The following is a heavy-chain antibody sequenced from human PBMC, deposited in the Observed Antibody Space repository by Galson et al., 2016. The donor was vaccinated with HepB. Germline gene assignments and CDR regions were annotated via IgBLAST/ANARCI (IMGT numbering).Heavy chain of an antibody. D-gene: IGHD2-8*01. CDR1: GDSFSNYV. V-gene: IGHV1-69*01. Sequence: SCKASGDSFSNYVVDWVRQAPGQGLQWVGGIIPLLTTKHFAQSFQGRVTISADLYTSTVELEMTGLRSEDTGMYYCARRCTSTNCYIHDAFDVWGQGTVLTVS. CDR3: ARRCTSTNCYIHDAFDV. CDR2: IIPLLTTK. J-gene: IGHJ3*01.